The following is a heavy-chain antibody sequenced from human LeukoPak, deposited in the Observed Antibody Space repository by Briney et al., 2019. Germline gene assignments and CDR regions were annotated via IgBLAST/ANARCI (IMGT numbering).Heavy chain of an antibody. Sequence: GGSLRLSCAASGFTFSSYSMNWVRQAPGKGLEWVSSISSSSSTIYYADSVKGRFTISRDNAKNSLYLQMNSLRAEDTAVYYCARDRRITIFGVAGTSIDYWGQGTLVTVSS. CDR2: ISSSSSTI. V-gene: IGHV3-48*01. J-gene: IGHJ4*02. D-gene: IGHD3-3*01. CDR1: GFTFSSYS. CDR3: ARDRRITIFGVAGTSIDY.